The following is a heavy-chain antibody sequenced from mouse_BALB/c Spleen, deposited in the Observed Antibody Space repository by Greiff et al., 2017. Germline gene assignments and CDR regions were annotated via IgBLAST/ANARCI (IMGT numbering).Heavy chain of an antibody. J-gene: IGHJ2*01. D-gene: IGHD2-3*01. CDR1: GYSITSDYA. CDR2: ISYSGST. V-gene: IGHV3-2*02. CDR3: AGWLLPFDY. Sequence: EVQLVESGPGLVKPSQSLSLTCTVTGYSITSDYAWNWIRQFPGNKLEWMGYISYSGSTSYNPSLKSRISITRDTSKNQFFLQLNSVTTEDTATYYCAGWLLPFDYWGQGTTLTVSS.